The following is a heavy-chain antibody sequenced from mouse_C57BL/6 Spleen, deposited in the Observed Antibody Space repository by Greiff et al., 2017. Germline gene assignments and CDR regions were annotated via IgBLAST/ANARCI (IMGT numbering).Heavy chain of an antibody. CDR1: GYAFSSYW. Sequence: QVQLQQSGAELVKPGASVKISCTASGYAFSSYWMNWVKQRPGKGLEWIGQIYPGDGDTNYNGKFKGKATLTADKSSSTAYMQLSSLTSEDSAVYFCARNDGYYGYYAMDYWGQGTSVTVSS. V-gene: IGHV1-80*01. CDR2: IYPGDGDT. CDR3: ARNDGYYGYYAMDY. D-gene: IGHD2-3*01. J-gene: IGHJ4*01.